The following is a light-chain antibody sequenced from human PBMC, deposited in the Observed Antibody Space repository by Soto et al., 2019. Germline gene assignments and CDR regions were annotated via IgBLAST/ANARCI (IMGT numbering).Light chain of an antibody. CDR2: GAS. V-gene: IGKV3-15*01. CDR1: QSVSSN. CDR3: QQYNNWPRT. Sequence: EIAMTQSPATLSLSPGERATLPCRASQSVSSNLAWYQQKPGQAPRLLIYGASTRATGIPARFSGSGSGTEFTLTISSLQSEDFAVYYCQQYNNWPRTFGQGTKVDIK. J-gene: IGKJ1*01.